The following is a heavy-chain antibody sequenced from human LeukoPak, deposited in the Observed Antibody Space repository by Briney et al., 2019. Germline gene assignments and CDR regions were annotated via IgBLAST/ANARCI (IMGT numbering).Heavy chain of an antibody. Sequence: PGGSLRLSCAASGFTFSSYAMSWVRQAPGKGLEWVSAISGSGGSTYYADSVKGRFTISRDNSKNTLYLQMNSLRAEDTAVYYCAKSLGIAVAGTSWFDPWGQGTLVTVSS. CDR2: ISGSGGST. J-gene: IGHJ5*02. CDR3: AKSLGIAVAGTSWFDP. V-gene: IGHV3-23*01. CDR1: GFTFSSYA. D-gene: IGHD6-19*01.